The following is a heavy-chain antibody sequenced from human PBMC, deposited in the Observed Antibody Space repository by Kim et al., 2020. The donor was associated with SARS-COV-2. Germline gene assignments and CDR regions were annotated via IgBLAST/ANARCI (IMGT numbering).Heavy chain of an antibody. D-gene: IGHD3-22*01. Sequence: KLQGRVTMPTDTSTSTAYMELRSLRSDDTAVYYCAREADYYDSSYGAFDIWGQGTMVTVSS. CDR3: AREADYYDSSYGAFDI. J-gene: IGHJ3*02. V-gene: IGHV1-18*01.